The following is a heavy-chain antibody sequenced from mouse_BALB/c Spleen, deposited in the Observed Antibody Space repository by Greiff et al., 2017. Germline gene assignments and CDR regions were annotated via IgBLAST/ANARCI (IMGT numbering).Heavy chain of an antibody. CDR2: IDPSDSET. Sequence: QVQLQQSGPQLVRPGASVKISCKASGYSFTSYWMHWVKQRPGQGLEWIGMIDPSDSETRLNQKFKDKATLTVDKSSSTAYMQLSSPTSEDSAVYYCARRITGYFDYWGQGTTLTVSS. V-gene: IGHV1S127*01. D-gene: IGHD4-1*01. J-gene: IGHJ2*01. CDR1: GYSFTSYW. CDR3: ARRITGYFDY.